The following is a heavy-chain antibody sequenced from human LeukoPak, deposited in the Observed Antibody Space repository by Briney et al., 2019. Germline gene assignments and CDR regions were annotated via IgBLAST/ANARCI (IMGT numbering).Heavy chain of an antibody. D-gene: IGHD3-22*01. CDR3: ARDGYYDSSGRFWDY. CDR1: GYTFTSYG. Sequence: GASAKVSCKASGYTFTSYGISWVRQAPGQGLEWMGWISAYNGNTNYAQKLQGRVTMTTDTSTSTAYMELRSLRSDDTAVYYCARDGYYDSSGRFWDYWGQGTLVTVSS. J-gene: IGHJ4*02. CDR2: ISAYNGNT. V-gene: IGHV1-18*01.